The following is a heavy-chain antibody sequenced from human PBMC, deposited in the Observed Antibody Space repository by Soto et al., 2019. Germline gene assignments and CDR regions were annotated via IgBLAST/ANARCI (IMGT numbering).Heavy chain of an antibody. CDR1: GFTFSSYG. CDR3: AKRISGANWFDP. J-gene: IGHJ5*02. Sequence: GGSLRLSCAASGFTFSSYGMHWVRQAPGKGLEWVAVITYDGSNKYYADSVKGRFTISRDNSKNTLYLQMNSLRAEDTAVYYCAKRISGANWFDPWGQGTLVTVSS. CDR2: ITYDGSNK. D-gene: IGHD1-26*01. V-gene: IGHV3-30*18.